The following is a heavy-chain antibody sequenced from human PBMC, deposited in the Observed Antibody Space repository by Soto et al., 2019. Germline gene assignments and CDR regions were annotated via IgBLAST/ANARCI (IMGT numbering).Heavy chain of an antibody. Sequence: KQSQTLSLTCTVSGGSISSYYWSWIRQPPGKGLEWIGYIYYSGSTNYNPSLKSRVTISVDTSKNQFSLKLSSVTAADTAVYYCARLRRIYDLWSGHKGYYGMDVWGQGTTVTVSS. CDR2: IYYSGST. V-gene: IGHV4-59*08. J-gene: IGHJ6*02. CDR3: ARLRRIYDLWSGHKGYYGMDV. CDR1: GGSISSYY. D-gene: IGHD3-3*01.